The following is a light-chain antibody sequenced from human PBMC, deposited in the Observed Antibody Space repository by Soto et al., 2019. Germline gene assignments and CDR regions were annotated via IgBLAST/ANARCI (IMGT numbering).Light chain of an antibody. CDR2: DAS. J-gene: IGKJ5*01. CDR3: HRLNIYPHSFFPEIP. Sequence: AIQLTQSPSSLSASVGDRVTITCRASQGISSALAWYQQKPGKAPKLLIYDASSLESGVPSRFSGSGSGTDFTPPTSSLQPENFAPYSCHRLNIYPHSFFPEIPSGQGPRREIK. V-gene: IGKV1-13*02. CDR1: QGISSA.